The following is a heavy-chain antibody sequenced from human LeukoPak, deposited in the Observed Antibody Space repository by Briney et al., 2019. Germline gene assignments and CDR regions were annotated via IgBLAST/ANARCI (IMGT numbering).Heavy chain of an antibody. CDR2: IKSKTDGGTT. Sequence: GGSLRLSCAVSAFTFSNAWMSWVRQAPEKGLEWVGRIKSKTDGGTTDYAAPVKDRFTISRDDSKNTLYLQMNSLRAEDTAVYYCAGSELGYYYHYMDVWGKGTTVTVSS. V-gene: IGHV3-15*01. CDR1: AFTFSNAW. CDR3: AGSELGYYYHYMDV. D-gene: IGHD7-27*01. J-gene: IGHJ6*03.